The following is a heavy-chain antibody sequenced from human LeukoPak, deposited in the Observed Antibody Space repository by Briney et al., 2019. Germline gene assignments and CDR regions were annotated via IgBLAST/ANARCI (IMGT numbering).Heavy chain of an antibody. CDR2: INSNSGAT. CDR1: GHPFTGYY. J-gene: IGHJ4*02. Sequence: ASVKVSCKTSGHPFTGYYIHWVRQAPGQGLEWMGWINSNSGATNYAQKFQGRLTVTRDTSVTTAYMELSRLRSNDPAMYYCTTYNNGWYWELDYWGQGTLVSVSS. D-gene: IGHD6-19*01. V-gene: IGHV1-2*02. CDR3: TTYNNGWYWELDY.